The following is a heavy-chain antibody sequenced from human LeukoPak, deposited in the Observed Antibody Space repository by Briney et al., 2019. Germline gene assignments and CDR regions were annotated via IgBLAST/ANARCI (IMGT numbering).Heavy chain of an antibody. CDR2: ISYDGSNK. V-gene: IGHV3-30*03. CDR1: GFTFSSYG. Sequence: PGGSLRLSCAASGFTFSSYGMHWVRQAPGKGLEWVAVISYDGSNKYYADSVKGRFTISRDNSKNTLYLQMNSLRAEDTAVYYCATSTGTDLFDYWGQGTLVTVSS. CDR3: ATSTGTDLFDY. D-gene: IGHD1-1*01. J-gene: IGHJ4*02.